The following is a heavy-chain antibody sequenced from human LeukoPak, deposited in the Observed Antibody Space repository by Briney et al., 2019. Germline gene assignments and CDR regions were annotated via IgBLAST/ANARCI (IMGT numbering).Heavy chain of an antibody. Sequence: GGSLRLSCAASGFTVSSNYVTKDRQAPGKGLAWESAIYNERSNYSADSVTRRFTISRDTSKNTLYLQMNSLRAEDTAVYYCARAGQLDPGFGCAFDIWGQGTMVTVSS. CDR2: IYNERSN. D-gene: IGHD2-2*01. V-gene: IGHV3-53*01. CDR1: GFTVSSNY. CDR3: ARAGQLDPGFGCAFDI. J-gene: IGHJ3*02.